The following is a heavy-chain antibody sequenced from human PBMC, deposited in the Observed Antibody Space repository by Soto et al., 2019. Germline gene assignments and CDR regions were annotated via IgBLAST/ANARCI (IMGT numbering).Heavy chain of an antibody. CDR3: AASIFYYGMDV. V-gene: IGHV5-51*01. CDR2: IYPGDSDT. CDR1: GYTFTNYW. Sequence: LKISCKGSGYTFTNYWIGWVRQMPGKGPEWMGIIYPGDSDTKYNPSFQGQATISADKSITTTYLQWSSLKASDTAIYYCAASIFYYGMDVWGQGTTVTVSS. J-gene: IGHJ6*02.